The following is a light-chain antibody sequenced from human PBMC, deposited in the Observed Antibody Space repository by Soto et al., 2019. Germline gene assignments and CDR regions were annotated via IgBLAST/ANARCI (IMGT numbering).Light chain of an antibody. CDR1: QSVGTY. V-gene: IGKV3-11*01. CDR3: HQRSSWPLT. CDR2: DAS. J-gene: IGKJ4*01. Sequence: EIVLTQSPATLSLSPGERATLSCRASQSVGTYLAWHQQKPGQAPRLLLYDASTRATGIPDRFSGSESETDFTLTISSLEPEDFAVYYCHQRSSWPLTFGGGTKVEIK.